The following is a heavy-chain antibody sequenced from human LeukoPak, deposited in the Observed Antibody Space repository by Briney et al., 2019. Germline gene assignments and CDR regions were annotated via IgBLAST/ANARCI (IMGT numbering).Heavy chain of an antibody. CDR2: INPNSGDT. D-gene: IGHD3-16*01. CDR1: GYTFTGHY. CDR3: ARRFYYAMDV. J-gene: IGHJ6*02. Sequence: GASVKVSCKASGYTFTGHYMHWVRQAPGQGLEWMGWINPNSGDTNYAQKFQGRVTMTRDTSVSTAYMELSRLRSDDAAVYYCARRFYYAMDVWGQGTTVTVSS. V-gene: IGHV1-2*02.